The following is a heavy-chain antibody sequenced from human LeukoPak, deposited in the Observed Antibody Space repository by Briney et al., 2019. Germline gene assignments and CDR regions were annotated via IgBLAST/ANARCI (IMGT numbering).Heavy chain of an antibody. D-gene: IGHD1-26*01. CDR2: FSGSGSST. V-gene: IGHV3-23*01. Sequence: PGGSLRLSCVASGFIFNKHAMSWVRQAPGKGLEWVSGFSGSGSSTDYADSVKGRFTISRDNSKNTLYLQMNSLRAEDTAVYYCAKDKSVRYSGSFTYGDYFDYWGQGTLVTVSS. CDR3: AKDKSVRYSGSFTYGDYFDY. CDR1: GFIFNKHA. J-gene: IGHJ4*02.